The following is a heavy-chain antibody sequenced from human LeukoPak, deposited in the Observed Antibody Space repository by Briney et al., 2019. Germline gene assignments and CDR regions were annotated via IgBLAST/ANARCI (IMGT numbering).Heavy chain of an antibody. CDR3: ARGEDTAMVSGGYNWFDP. D-gene: IGHD5-18*01. Sequence: GGSLRLSCAASGFTFSSYSMNWVRQAPGKGLEWVSSISSSSTYIYYADSVKGRFTISRDNAKNSLYLQMNSLRAEDTAVYYCARGEDTAMVSGGYNWFDPWGQGTLVTVSS. CDR2: ISSSSTYI. CDR1: GFTFSSYS. V-gene: IGHV3-21*01. J-gene: IGHJ5*02.